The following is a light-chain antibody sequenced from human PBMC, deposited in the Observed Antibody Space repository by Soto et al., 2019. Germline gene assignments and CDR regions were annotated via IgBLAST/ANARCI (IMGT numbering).Light chain of an antibody. Sequence: QSALTQPASVSGSPGQSITISCTGTSSDAGGYNSVSWYQQHPGKAPKLMIYGVSNRPSGISNRFSGSKSGNTASLTISGLQTEDEADYYCSSFISSTTLALCVFGTGTKLTVL. CDR1: SSDAGGYNS. CDR2: GVS. J-gene: IGLJ1*01. V-gene: IGLV2-14*03. CDR3: SSFISSTTLALCV.